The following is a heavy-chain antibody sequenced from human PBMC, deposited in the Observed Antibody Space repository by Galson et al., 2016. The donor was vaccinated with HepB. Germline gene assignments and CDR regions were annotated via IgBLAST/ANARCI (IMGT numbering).Heavy chain of an antibody. D-gene: IGHD2-2*01. J-gene: IGHJ4*02. Sequence: SLRLSCAASGFSVTGNFMHWIRQTPGKGLEWVAVIYTGGLTDYAAAVKGRFIISRDPSENSVFLQMNRLTGADTSFYYCARSRDSTRYYPKDFDYWGRGTLVSVSS. CDR1: GFSVTGNF. V-gene: IGHV3-66*01. CDR2: IYTGGLT. CDR3: ARSRDSTRYYPKDFDY.